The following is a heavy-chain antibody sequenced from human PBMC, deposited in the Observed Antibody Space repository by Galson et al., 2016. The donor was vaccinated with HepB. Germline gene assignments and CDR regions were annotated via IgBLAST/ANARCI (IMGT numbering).Heavy chain of an antibody. J-gene: IGHJ3*01. CDR1: GFTIGDYG. CDR3: GREGSYGGIYYPVAFDV. V-gene: IGHV3-49*03. CDR2: IRTKAYGGAT. Sequence: SLRLSCAPSGFTIGDYGMSWFRQAPGKGLEWVGFIRTKAYGGATENAASVKGRFTISRDESKGIAYLQMNSLKTEDTGVYYCGREGSYGGIYYPVAFDVWGQGTVVTVSS. D-gene: IGHD1-26*01.